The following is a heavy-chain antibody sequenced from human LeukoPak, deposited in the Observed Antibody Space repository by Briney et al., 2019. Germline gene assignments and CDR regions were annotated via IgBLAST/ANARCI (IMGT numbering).Heavy chain of an antibody. J-gene: IGHJ4*02. D-gene: IGHD6-19*01. CDR3: ARGVAGGDF. Sequence: ASVKVSCKASGYTFTSFEINWVRQSTGQGLEWMGWVNPDSGKTAYALKFQDRLIMTTNISLSTVYMELASLKSEDTAVYYYARGVAGGDFWGQGTLVTVSS. CDR1: GYTFTSFE. CDR2: VNPDSGKT. V-gene: IGHV1-8*01.